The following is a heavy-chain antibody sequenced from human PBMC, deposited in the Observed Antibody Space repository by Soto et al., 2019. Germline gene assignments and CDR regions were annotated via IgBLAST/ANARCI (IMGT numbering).Heavy chain of an antibody. J-gene: IGHJ5*02. Sequence: QVQLVQSGAEVKKPGASVKVSCKASGYTFTSYYMHWVRQAPGQGLEWMGIINPSGGSTSYAQKFQGRVTMTRDTSTSAVYMELSSLRSEDTAVYYCARGLRVAVAAEGGWFDPWGQGTLVTVSS. D-gene: IGHD6-19*01. CDR3: ARGLRVAVAAEGGWFDP. CDR2: INPSGGST. V-gene: IGHV1-46*01. CDR1: GYTFTSYY.